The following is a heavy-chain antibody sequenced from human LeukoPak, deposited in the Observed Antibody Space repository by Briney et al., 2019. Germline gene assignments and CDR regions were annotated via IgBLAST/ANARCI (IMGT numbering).Heavy chain of an antibody. V-gene: IGHV4-31*03. J-gene: IGHJ3*02. D-gene: IGHD3-10*01. CDR2: IYYSGST. Sequence: SETLSLTCTVSGGSISSGGYYWSWIRQHPGKGLEWIGYIYYSGSTYYNPSLKSRVTISVDTSKNQFSLKLSSVTAADTAVYYCARDHYYGSGSYAFDIWGQGTMVTVSS. CDR1: GGSISSGGYY. CDR3: ARDHYYGSGSYAFDI.